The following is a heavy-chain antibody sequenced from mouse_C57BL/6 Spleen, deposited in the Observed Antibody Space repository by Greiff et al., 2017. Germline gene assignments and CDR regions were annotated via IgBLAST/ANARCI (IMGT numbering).Heavy chain of an antibody. D-gene: IGHD3-2*02. J-gene: IGHJ4*01. CDR1: GYTFTSYW. CDR2: INPSSGYT. V-gene: IGHV1-7*01. Sequence: VQLQQSGAELAKPGASVKLSCKASGYTFTSYWMHWVKQRPGQGLEWIGYINPSSGYTKYNQKFKDKATLTADKSSSTAYMQLSSLTYEDSAVYYCARQLRLYYYAMDYRGQGTLVTVSS. CDR3: ARQLRLYYYAMDY.